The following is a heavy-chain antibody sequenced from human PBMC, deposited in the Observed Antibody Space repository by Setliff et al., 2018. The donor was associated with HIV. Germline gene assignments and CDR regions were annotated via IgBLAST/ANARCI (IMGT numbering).Heavy chain of an antibody. CDR1: GYTFTSYY. D-gene: IGHD4-17*01. Sequence: ASVKVSCKASGYTFTSYYMHWVRQAPGQGLEWMGIINPSGGSTSYAQKFQGRVTMTRDTSTSTVYMELSSLRSGDTAVYYCARDLPTTVTKGLEPFDYWGQGTRVTVSS. CDR2: INPSGGST. J-gene: IGHJ4*02. CDR3: ARDLPTTVTKGLEPFDY. V-gene: IGHV1-46*01.